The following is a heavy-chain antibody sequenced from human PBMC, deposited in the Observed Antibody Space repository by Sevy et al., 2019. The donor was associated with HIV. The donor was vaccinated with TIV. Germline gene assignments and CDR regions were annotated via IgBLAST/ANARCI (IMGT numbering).Heavy chain of an antibody. J-gene: IGHJ4*02. V-gene: IGHV3-33*01. D-gene: IGHD3-16*02. Sequence: GGSLRLSCAASGFTFGSYGMHWVRQAPGKGLEWVAVIWYDGSNKYYADSVKGRFTISRDNSKNTLYLQMNSLRAEDTAVYYCARGRPYDYVWGSYLDYWGQGTLVTVSS. CDR2: IWYDGSNK. CDR3: ARGRPYDYVWGSYLDY. CDR1: GFTFGSYG.